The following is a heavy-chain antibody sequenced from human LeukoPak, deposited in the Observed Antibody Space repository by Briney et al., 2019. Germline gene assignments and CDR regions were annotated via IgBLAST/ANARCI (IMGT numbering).Heavy chain of an antibody. CDR1: GFTFDDYA. V-gene: IGHV3-9*01. CDR3: AREAPSSRYDFWSGKGSEFDP. CDR2: ISWNSGSI. D-gene: IGHD3-3*01. J-gene: IGHJ5*02. Sequence: PGGSLRLSCAASGFTFDDYAMHWVRQAPGKGLEWVSGISWNSGSIGYADSVKGRFTISRDNAKNTLYLQMNSLRAEDTAVYYCAREAPSSRYDFWSGKGSEFDPWGQGTLVTVSS.